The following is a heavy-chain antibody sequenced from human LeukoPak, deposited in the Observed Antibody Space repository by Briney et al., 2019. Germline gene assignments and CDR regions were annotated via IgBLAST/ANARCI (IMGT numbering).Heavy chain of an antibody. CDR3: ARGGSYYGYFDY. CDR2: IYYSGST. J-gene: IGHJ4*02. CDR1: GDSISSYY. D-gene: IGHD1-26*01. Sequence: SETLSLTCTVSGDSISSYYWSWIRQPPGKGLEWIGYIYYSGSTNYNPSLKSRVTISINASKNQFSLKLSSVTAADTAVYYCARGGSYYGYFDYWGQGTLVTVSS. V-gene: IGHV4-59*01.